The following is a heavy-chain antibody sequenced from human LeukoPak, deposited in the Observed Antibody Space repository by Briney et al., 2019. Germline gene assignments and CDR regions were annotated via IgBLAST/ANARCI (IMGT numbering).Heavy chain of an antibody. J-gene: IGHJ4*02. CDR2: ISAYNGNT. Sequence: GASVKVSCKPSGYTFTSHGITWVRQAPGQGLEWVGWISAYNGNTKYAQKFQGRVTMTTDTSTSTAYMELRSLRSDDTAVYYCARGGYDFDPDYWGQGTLVTVSS. CDR1: GYTFTSHG. D-gene: IGHD5-12*01. V-gene: IGHV1-18*01. CDR3: ARGGYDFDPDY.